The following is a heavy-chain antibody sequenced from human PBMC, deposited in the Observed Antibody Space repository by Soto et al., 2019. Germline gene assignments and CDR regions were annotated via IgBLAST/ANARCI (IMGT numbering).Heavy chain of an antibody. CDR1: GVSISSGGYY. V-gene: IGHV4-31*03. D-gene: IGHD1-1*01. Sequence: PSETLSLTCTVSGVSISSGGYYWSWIRQHPGKGLEWIGYIYYSGSTYYNPSLKSRVTISVDTSKNQFSLKLSSVTAADTAVYYCARVDWNGVYYGMDVWGQGTTVTVSS. CDR2: IYYSGST. CDR3: ARVDWNGVYYGMDV. J-gene: IGHJ6*02.